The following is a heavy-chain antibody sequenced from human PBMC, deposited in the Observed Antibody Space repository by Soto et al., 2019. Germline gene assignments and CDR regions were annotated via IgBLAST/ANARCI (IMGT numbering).Heavy chain of an antibody. V-gene: IGHV4-39*01. CDR3: ASRGSPYDFWSGYYGPGWFDP. Sequence: SETLSLTCTVSGGSISSSSYYWGWIRQPPGRGLEWIGSIYYSGSTYYNPSLKSRVTISVDTSKNQFSLKLSSVTAADTAVYYCASRGSPYDFWSGYYGPGWFDPWGQGTLVTVSS. D-gene: IGHD3-3*01. CDR2: IYYSGST. CDR1: GGSISSSSYY. J-gene: IGHJ5*02.